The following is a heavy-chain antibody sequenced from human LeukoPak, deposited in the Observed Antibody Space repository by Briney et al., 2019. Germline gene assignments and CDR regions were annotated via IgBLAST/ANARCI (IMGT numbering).Heavy chain of an antibody. CDR3: ARHVGAAVGIDAFDI. CDR1: GYNFTSYW. V-gene: IGHV5-10-1*01. D-gene: IGHD6-13*01. J-gene: IGHJ3*02. Sequence: PGESLKISCKGSGYNFTSYWISWVRQMPGKGLEWMGRIDPSDSYINYSPSFQGHVTISADKSITTAYLQWSSLKASDTAMYHCARHVGAAVGIDAFDIWGQGTMATVSS. CDR2: IDPSDSYI.